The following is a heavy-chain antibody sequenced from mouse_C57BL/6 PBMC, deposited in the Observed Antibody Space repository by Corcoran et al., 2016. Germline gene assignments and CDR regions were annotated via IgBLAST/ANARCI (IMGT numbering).Heavy chain of an antibody. CDR2: IYPGGGYT. Sequence: QVQLQQSGAELVRPGTSVKMSCKASGYTFTNYWIGWAKQRPGHGLEWIGDIYPGGGYTNYNEKFKGKATLTADKSSSTAYMQFSSLTSEDSAIYYCARWRTYYGTDFDYWGQGTTLTVSS. V-gene: IGHV1-63*01. J-gene: IGHJ2*01. D-gene: IGHD1-1*01. CDR3: ARWRTYYGTDFDY. CDR1: GYTFTNYW.